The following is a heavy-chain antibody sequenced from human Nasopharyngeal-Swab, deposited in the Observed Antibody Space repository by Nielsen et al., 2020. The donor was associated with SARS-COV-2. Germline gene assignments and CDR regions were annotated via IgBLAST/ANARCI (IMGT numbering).Heavy chain of an antibody. J-gene: IGHJ4*02. CDR2: IRSNGNSYAT. CDR1: GFIFSDSA. Sequence: GESLKISCAASGFIFSDSAIHWVRQASGKGLEWVGRIRSNGNSYATEYAASVEGRFTISRDDSKNTAYLQMNSLMTEDTAVYYCSRCGGSCYTGKDYWGQGTLVTVSS. V-gene: IGHV3-73*01. CDR3: SRCGGSCYTGKDY. D-gene: IGHD2-15*01.